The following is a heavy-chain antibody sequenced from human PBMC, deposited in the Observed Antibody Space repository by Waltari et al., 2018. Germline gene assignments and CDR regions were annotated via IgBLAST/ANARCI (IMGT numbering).Heavy chain of an antibody. CDR1: GFTFSSYA. J-gene: IGHJ6*03. CDR3: ARGGSSSSILYYYYYYMDV. V-gene: IGHV3-23*03. CDR2: IYSGGST. D-gene: IGHD6-6*01. Sequence: EVQLLESGGGLVQPGGSLRLSCAASGFTFSSYAMSWVRQAPGKGLEWVSVIYSGGSTYYADSVKGRFTISRDNSKNTLYLQMNSLRAEDTAVYYCARGGSSSSILYYYYYYMDVWGKGTTVTISS.